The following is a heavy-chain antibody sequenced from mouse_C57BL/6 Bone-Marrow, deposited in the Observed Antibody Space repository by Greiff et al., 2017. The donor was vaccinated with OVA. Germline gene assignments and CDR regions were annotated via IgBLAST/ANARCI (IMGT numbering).Heavy chain of an antibody. CDR3: AREKNYDGSRWYFDV. V-gene: IGHV3-8*01. Sequence: EVKLVESGPGLAKPSQTLSLTCSVTGYSITSDYWNWIRKFPGNKLEYMGYISYSGSTYYNPSLKSRISITRDTSKNQYYLQLNSVTTEDTATDYGAREKNYDGSRWYFDVWGTGTTVTVSA. J-gene: IGHJ1*03. CDR2: ISYSGST. CDR1: GYSITSDY. D-gene: IGHD1-1*01.